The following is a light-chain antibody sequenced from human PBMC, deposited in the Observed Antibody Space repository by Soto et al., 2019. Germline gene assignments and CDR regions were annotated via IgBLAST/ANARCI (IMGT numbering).Light chain of an antibody. V-gene: IGLV1-40*01. CDR2: GNS. CDR3: HSYDSSLSGHVV. Sequence: QSVLTQPPSVSRAPGQRVTISCTGSSSNIGAGYDVHWYQQLPGTAPKLLIYGNSNRPSGVPDRFSGSKSGTSASLAITGLQAEDEADYYCHSYDSSLSGHVVFGGGTKVTVL. CDR1: SSNIGAGYD. J-gene: IGLJ2*01.